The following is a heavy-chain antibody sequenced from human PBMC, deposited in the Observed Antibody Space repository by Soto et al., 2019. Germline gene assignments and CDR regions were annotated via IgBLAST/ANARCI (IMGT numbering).Heavy chain of an antibody. CDR2: INPSGGST. D-gene: IGHD3-22*01. CDR1: GYTFTSYY. CDR3: ARVLPDYYDSSGSFDY. Sequence: ASVKVSCKASGYTFTSYYMHWVRQAPGQGLEWMGIINPSGGSTSYAQQFQGRVTMTMDTSTSTVYMELSSLRSEDTAVYYCARVLPDYYDSSGSFDYWGQGTLVTVSS. J-gene: IGHJ4*02. V-gene: IGHV1-46*01.